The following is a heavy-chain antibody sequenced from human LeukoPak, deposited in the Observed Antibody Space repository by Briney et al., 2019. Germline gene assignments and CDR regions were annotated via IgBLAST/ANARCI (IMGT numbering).Heavy chain of an antibody. D-gene: IGHD5-18*01. J-gene: IGHJ4*02. V-gene: IGHV3-30*02. CDR2: IRYHGSNK. CDR1: GFTFSSYG. CDR3: ARGGAMVTGGRSGFDY. Sequence: GGSLRLSCAASGFTFSSYGMHWVRQAPGKGLEWVAFIRYHGSNKYYADSVKGRFTISRDNSKYTLYLQMNSLRAEDTAVYYCARGGAMVTGGRSGFDYWGQGTLVTVSS.